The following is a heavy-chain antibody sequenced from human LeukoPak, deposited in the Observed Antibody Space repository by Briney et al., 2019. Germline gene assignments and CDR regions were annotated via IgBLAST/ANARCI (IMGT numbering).Heavy chain of an antibody. Sequence: GGSLRLSCAASGFTFSSYSINWVRQAPGKGLEWVSSISSSSSYINYADSVKGRFTISRDNAKTSLYLQMNRLRAEDTVVYYCARDSYSYGNLASIDYWGQGTLVTVSS. CDR1: GFTFSSYS. J-gene: IGHJ4*02. CDR3: ARDSYSYGNLASIDY. CDR2: ISSSSSYI. D-gene: IGHD5-18*01. V-gene: IGHV3-21*04.